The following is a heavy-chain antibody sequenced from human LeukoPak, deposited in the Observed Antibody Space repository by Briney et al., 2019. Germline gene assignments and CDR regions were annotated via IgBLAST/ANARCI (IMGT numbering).Heavy chain of an antibody. D-gene: IGHD3-3*01. Sequence: KPSETLSLTCTVSGYSISSGYFWGWIRQPPGKGLEWIGSIYHSGSTYYNPSLKSRVTISVDTSKNQFSLKLSSVTAADTAVYYCARGMTHYDFWSGLGNWFDPWGQGTLVTVSS. J-gene: IGHJ5*02. CDR1: GYSISSGYF. CDR2: IYHSGST. V-gene: IGHV4-38-2*02. CDR3: ARGMTHYDFWSGLGNWFDP.